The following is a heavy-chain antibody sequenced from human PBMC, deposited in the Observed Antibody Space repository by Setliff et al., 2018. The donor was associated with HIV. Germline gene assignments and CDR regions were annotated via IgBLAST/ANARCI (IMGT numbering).Heavy chain of an antibody. Sequence: GASVKVSCKASGYTFTSYDINWVRQATGQGLEWMGWMNPNSGNTDYAQKFQGRVTITRNTSISTAYMELSSLRSEDTAVYYYVTGSAARPFDYWGQGTLVTVSS. CDR2: MNPNSGNT. CDR3: VTGSAARPFDY. J-gene: IGHJ4*02. CDR1: GYTFTSYD. D-gene: IGHD6-6*01. V-gene: IGHV1-8*03.